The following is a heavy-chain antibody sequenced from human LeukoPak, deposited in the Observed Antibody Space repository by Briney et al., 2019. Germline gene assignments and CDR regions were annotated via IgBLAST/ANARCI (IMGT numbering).Heavy chain of an antibody. Sequence: GESLKISCKGSGYSFTSYWIGWVRQMPGKGLEWMGIIYPGDSDTRYSPSFQGQVTISADKSISTAYLQWSSLKASDTAMYYCARHDSSGWDYLNPSDYHYMDVWGKGTTVTVSS. J-gene: IGHJ6*03. V-gene: IGHV5-51*01. CDR3: ARHDSSGWDYLNPSDYHYMDV. CDR1: GYSFTSYW. CDR2: IYPGDSDT. D-gene: IGHD6-19*01.